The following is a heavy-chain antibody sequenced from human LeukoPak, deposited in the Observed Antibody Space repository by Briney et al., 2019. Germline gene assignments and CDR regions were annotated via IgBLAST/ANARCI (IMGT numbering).Heavy chain of an antibody. CDR3: ARDWDGYCGSTSCYQNYYMDV. D-gene: IGHD2-2*03. CDR2: INPNSGGT. V-gene: IGHV1-2*02. Sequence: GASVKVSCKASGYTFTGYYMHWVRQAPGQGLEWMGWINPNSGGTNYAQKFQGRVTMTRDTSISTAYMELSRLRSDDTAVYYCARDWDGYCGSTSCYQNYYMDVWGKGTTVTVSS. CDR1: GYTFTGYY. J-gene: IGHJ6*03.